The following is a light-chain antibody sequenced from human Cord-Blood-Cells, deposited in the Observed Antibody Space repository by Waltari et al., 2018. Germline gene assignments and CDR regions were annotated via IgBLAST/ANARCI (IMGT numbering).Light chain of an antibody. V-gene: IGKV2-30*01. Sequence: DVDMTQSQLSLPVTPGQPADTSCRSSQSLVYSDGNTYLTWFQQRPGQSPRRLIYKVSNRDSGVPDRFSGSESSTDFTLKISRVEAEDVRVYYCMQGTHWPVTIGQGTKLEIK. J-gene: IGKJ2*01. CDR1: QSLVYSDGNTY. CDR2: KVS. CDR3: MQGTHWPVT.